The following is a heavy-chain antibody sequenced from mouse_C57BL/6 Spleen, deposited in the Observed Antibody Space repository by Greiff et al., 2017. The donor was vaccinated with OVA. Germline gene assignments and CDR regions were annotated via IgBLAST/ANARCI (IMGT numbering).Heavy chain of an antibody. Sequence: EVKLQESGGGLVKPGGSLKLSCAASGFTFSSYTMSWVRQTPEKRLEWVATISGGGGNTYYPDSVKGRFTISRDNAKNTLYLQMSSLRSEDTALYYCARIYDYDGGFAYWGQGTLVTVSA. CDR3: ARIYDYDGGFAY. CDR1: GFTFSSYT. D-gene: IGHD2-4*01. J-gene: IGHJ3*01. CDR2: ISGGGGNT. V-gene: IGHV5-9*01.